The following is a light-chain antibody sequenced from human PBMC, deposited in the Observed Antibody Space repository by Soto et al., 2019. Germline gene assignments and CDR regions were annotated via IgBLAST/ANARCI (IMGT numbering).Light chain of an antibody. CDR3: QSYDSSLSGFYV. J-gene: IGLJ1*01. V-gene: IGLV1-40*01. CDR1: SSNIGSGYD. CDR2: ANT. Sequence: QSVLTQPPSVSGAPGQRVTISCTGSSSNIGSGYDVHWYQQVPGTAPKLLIYANTNRPSGVPDRFSGSKSGTSASLAITGLQAEDEADYYCQSYDSSLSGFYVFGTGTKVTVL.